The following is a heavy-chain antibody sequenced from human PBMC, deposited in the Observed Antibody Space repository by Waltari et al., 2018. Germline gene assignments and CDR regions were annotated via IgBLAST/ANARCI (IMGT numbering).Heavy chain of an antibody. CDR2: INPNSGGT. CDR1: GYTFTGYY. D-gene: IGHD1-7*01. V-gene: IGHV1-2*02. J-gene: IGHJ4*02. Sequence: HVQVVQSGAEVKRPGASLKVSCKASGYTFTGYYMHWVRQAPGQGLEWMGWINPNSGGTNYAQKFQGRVTMTRDTSISTAYMELSRLRSDDTAVYYCARGITGTTGDYFDYWGQGTLVTFSS. CDR3: ARGITGTTGDYFDY.